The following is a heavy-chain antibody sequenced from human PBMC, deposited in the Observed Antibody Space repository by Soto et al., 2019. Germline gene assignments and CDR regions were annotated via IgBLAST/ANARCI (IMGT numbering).Heavy chain of an antibody. Sequence: PSETLSLTCTVSGGSISSYYWSWIRQPPGKGLEWIGYIYYSGSTNYNPSLKSRVTISVDTSKNQFSLKLSSVTAADTAVYYCARDEGSSWYKGAFDIWGQGTMVTVSS. J-gene: IGHJ3*02. CDR1: GGSISSYY. V-gene: IGHV4-59*01. D-gene: IGHD6-13*01. CDR3: ARDEGSSWYKGAFDI. CDR2: IYYSGST.